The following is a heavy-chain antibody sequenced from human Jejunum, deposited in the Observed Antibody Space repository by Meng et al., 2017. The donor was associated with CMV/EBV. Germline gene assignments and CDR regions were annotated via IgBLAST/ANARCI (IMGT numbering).Heavy chain of an antibody. CDR1: GNTFSTYW. Sequence: GNTFSTYWIAWVRQKPGKGLEWMGTIYPGDSETRYSPAFQGQVTISADKTINTAYLQWNSLKASDTAMYYCANLGGPTKSNFDYWGQGTLVTVSS. J-gene: IGHJ4*02. CDR3: ANLGGPTKSNFDY. V-gene: IGHV5-51*01. D-gene: IGHD3-16*01. CDR2: IYPGDSET.